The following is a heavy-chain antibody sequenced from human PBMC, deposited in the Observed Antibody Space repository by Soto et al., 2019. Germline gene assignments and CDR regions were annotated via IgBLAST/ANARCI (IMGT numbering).Heavy chain of an antibody. Sequence: GLQRLRCTTSGFSIGEYAMAWVRQAPGRGLEWVGFIRTKTNGGTADYVASVKGRFTISRDDSKNIAYLHMNSLKIDDTAIYYCSRWVGALDYWGQGTQVTSPQ. D-gene: IGHD1-26*01. CDR1: GFSIGEYA. V-gene: IGHV3-49*04. J-gene: IGHJ4*02. CDR2: IRTKTNGGTA. CDR3: SRWVGALDY.